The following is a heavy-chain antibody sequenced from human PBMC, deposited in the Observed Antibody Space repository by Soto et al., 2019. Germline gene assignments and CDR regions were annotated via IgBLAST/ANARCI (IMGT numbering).Heavy chain of an antibody. D-gene: IGHD5-12*01. CDR1: GFTFGDYA. CDR3: TRESWGVATITGLGDYYYYGMDV. CDR2: IRSKAYGGTT. V-gene: IGHV3-49*04. J-gene: IGHJ6*02. Sequence: PGGSLRLSCTAPGFTFGDYAMSWVRQAPGKGLEWVGFIRSKAYGGTTEYAASVKGRFTISRDDSKSIAYLQMNSLKTEDTAVYYCTRESWGVATITGLGDYYYYGMDVWGQGTTVTVSS.